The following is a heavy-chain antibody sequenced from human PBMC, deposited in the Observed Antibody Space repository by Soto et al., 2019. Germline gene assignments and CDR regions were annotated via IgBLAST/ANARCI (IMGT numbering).Heavy chain of an antibody. Sequence: PRLSCAASGFTFSSYSMNWVRQAPGKGLEWVSSISSSSSYIYYADSVKGRFTISRDNAKNSLYLQMNSLRAEDTAVYYCASFVVVTARNWFDPWGQGTLVTVSS. CDR3: ASFVVVTARNWFDP. V-gene: IGHV3-21*01. CDR1: GFTFSSYS. J-gene: IGHJ5*02. D-gene: IGHD2-21*02. CDR2: ISSSSSYI.